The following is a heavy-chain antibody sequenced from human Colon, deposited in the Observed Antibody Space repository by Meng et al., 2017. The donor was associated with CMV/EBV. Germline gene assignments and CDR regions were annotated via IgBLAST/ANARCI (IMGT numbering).Heavy chain of an antibody. CDR2: ISVYNGNT. CDR1: GYTFTRYG. D-gene: IGHD3-10*01. Sequence: ASVKVSCKASGYTFTRYGFSWVRQAPGQGLERMGWISVYNGNTNYAQMLQGRVTVTTDTSTSTAHMELRRLRSDDTAVYYCAREDYMVRGVIIGTIWFDPWGQGTLVTVSS. CDR3: AREDYMVRGVIIGTIWFDP. J-gene: IGHJ5*02. V-gene: IGHV1-18*01.